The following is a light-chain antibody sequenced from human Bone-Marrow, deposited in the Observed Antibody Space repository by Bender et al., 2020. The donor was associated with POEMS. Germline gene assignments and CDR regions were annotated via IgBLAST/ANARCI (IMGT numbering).Light chain of an antibody. Sequence: QLVLTQSPSASASLGASVKLTCTLTSGHSSSAIAWHQQQPEKGPRFLMKVNSDGSHSKGAGIPDRFSGSRSGAERYLTISSLQSDDEADYYCQTWGTGIQVFGGGTKLTVL. CDR3: QTWGTGIQV. CDR1: SGHSSSA. V-gene: IGLV4-69*01. J-gene: IGLJ3*02. CDR2: VNSDGSH.